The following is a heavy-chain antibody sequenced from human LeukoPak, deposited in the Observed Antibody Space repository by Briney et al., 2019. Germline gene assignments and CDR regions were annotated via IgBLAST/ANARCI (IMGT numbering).Heavy chain of an antibody. D-gene: IGHD3-22*01. Sequence: GGSLRLSCAASGFTVSSNDMSWVRQAPGKGLEWVSVIYSGGSTYYADSVKGRFTISRDNSKNTLYLQMNSLRAEDTAVYYCARDGYYYDSSGYYYPTFDYWGQGTLVTVSS. CDR3: ARDGYYYDSSGYYYPTFDY. CDR2: IYSGGST. J-gene: IGHJ4*02. CDR1: GFTVSSND. V-gene: IGHV3-66*01.